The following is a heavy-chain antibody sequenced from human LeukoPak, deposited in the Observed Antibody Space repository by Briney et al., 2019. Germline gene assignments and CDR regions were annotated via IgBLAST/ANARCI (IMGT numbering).Heavy chain of an antibody. D-gene: IGHD3-10*01. CDR3: ARGSLYTSGTYSPRLDY. CDR2: IRYDGSNK. V-gene: IGHV3-30*02. Sequence: GGSLRLSCAASGFSFSSYGMHWVRQAPGKGLEWVAFIRYDGSNKHYADSVKGRFTMSRDNSKNTLYLQMNSLRAEDTAVYYCARGSLYTSGTYSPRLDYWGQGSLVTVSS. CDR1: GFSFSSYG. J-gene: IGHJ4*02.